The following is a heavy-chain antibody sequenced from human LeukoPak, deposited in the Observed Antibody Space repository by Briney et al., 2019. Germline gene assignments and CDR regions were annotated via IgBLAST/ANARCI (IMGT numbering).Heavy chain of an antibody. J-gene: IGHJ3*02. CDR2: IKQDGTEK. D-gene: IGHD1-26*01. CDR3: ARDPSGSYAFDI. CDR1: GFTFSSYW. V-gene: IGHV3-7*01. Sequence: TGGSLRLSCAASGFTFSSYWMSWVRQAPGKGREWVANIKQDGTEKYYVDSVKGRFTISRDKAKNSLYPQMNSLRAEEPAVYSCARDPSGSYAFDIWGQGTMVTVSS.